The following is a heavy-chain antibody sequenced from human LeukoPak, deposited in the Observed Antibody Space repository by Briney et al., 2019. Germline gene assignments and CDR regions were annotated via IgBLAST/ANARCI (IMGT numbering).Heavy chain of an antibody. CDR3: ARTGDGYNNWFDP. V-gene: IGHV4-59*08. CDR2: IYYSGST. J-gene: IGHJ5*02. D-gene: IGHD5-24*01. CDR1: GGSITSYY. Sequence: SETLSLTCTVSGGSITSYYWSWIRQPPGEGLEWIGYIYYSGSTNYNPSLKSRVTISVDTSKNQFSLKLSSVTAADTAVYYCARTGDGYNNWFDPWGQGTLVTVSS.